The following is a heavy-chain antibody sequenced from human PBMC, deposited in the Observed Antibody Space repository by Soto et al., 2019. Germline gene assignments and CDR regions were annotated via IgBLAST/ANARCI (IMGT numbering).Heavy chain of an antibody. V-gene: IGHV3-30*18. Sequence: QVQLVESGGGVVQPGRSLRLSCAASGFTFSSYGMHWVRQAPGKGLEWVAVISYDGSNKYYADSVKGRFTISRDNSKNTLYLQMNSLRAEDTAVYYCAKDSHSSSPSFEYFQHWGQGTLVTVSS. J-gene: IGHJ1*01. CDR3: AKDSHSSSPSFEYFQH. D-gene: IGHD6-6*01. CDR1: GFTFSSYG. CDR2: ISYDGSNK.